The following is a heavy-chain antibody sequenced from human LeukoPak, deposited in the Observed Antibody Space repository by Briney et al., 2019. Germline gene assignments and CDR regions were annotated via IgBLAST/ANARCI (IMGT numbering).Heavy chain of an antibody. CDR3: ARDPYPYYDILTGYYRDEYFQH. V-gene: IGHV3-33*01. CDR1: GFTFSSYG. J-gene: IGHJ1*01. CDR2: IWYDGSNK. Sequence: GRSLRLSCAASGFTFSSYGMHWVRQAPGKGLEWVAVIWYDGSNKYYADSVKGRFTISRDNAKNSLYLQMNSLRDEDTAVYYCARDPYPYYDILTGYYRDEYFQHWGQGTLVTVSS. D-gene: IGHD3-9*01.